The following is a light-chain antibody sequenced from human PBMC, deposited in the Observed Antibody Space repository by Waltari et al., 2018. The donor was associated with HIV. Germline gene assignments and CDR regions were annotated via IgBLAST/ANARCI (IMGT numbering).Light chain of an antibody. Sequence: DIVMTQSPLSLPVTPGDPASISCTSSQSLLHSNGYNYLDWYLQKPGQSPQLLIYLGSNRASGVPDRFSGSGSGTDVTLKISRVEAEDVGVYYCMQALQTPRFTFGPGTKVDIK. J-gene: IGKJ3*01. CDR2: LGS. V-gene: IGKV2-28*01. CDR3: MQALQTPRFT. CDR1: QSLLHSNGYNY.